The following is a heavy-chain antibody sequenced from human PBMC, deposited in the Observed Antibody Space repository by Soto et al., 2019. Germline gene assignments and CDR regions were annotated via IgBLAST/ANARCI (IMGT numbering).Heavy chain of an antibody. CDR1: GFTFSSYA. D-gene: IGHD3-22*01. Sequence: GALRLSCAASGFTFSSYAMHWVRQAPGKGLEWVAVISYDGSNKYYADSVKGRFTISRDNSKNTLYLQMNSLRAEDTAVYYCARYDSSGYFRLYYYYGMDVWGQGTTVTVSS. CDR3: ARYDSSGYFRLYYYYGMDV. CDR2: ISYDGSNK. J-gene: IGHJ6*02. V-gene: IGHV3-30-3*01.